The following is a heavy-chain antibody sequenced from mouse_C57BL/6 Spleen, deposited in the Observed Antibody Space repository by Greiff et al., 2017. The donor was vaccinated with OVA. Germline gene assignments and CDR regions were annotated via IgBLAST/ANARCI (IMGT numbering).Heavy chain of an antibody. CDR3: ARRGLLRRYFDV. J-gene: IGHJ1*03. CDR2: IDPSDSYT. CDR1: GYTFTSYW. V-gene: IGHV1-50*01. Sequence: QVQLQQPGAELVKPGASVKLSCKASGYTFTSYWMQWVKQRPGQGLEWIGAIDPSDSYTNYNQQFKGKATLTVDTSSSTAYMQLSSLTSEDSAVYYCARRGLLRRYFDVWGTGTTVTVSS.